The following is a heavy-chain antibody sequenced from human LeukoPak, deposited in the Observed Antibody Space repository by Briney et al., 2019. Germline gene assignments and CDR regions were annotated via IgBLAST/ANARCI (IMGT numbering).Heavy chain of an antibody. V-gene: IGHV3-30-3*01. D-gene: IGHD2-15*01. CDR2: ILHDGSNK. J-gene: IGHJ4*02. Sequence: PGGSLRLSCAASGFTFSSYAMHWVRQAPGKGLEWVAVILHDGSNKYYADSVKGRFTISRDNSKNTLYVQMNSLRVEDTAVYYCARVDCSGGSCYLRPFDYWGQGTLVTVSS. CDR3: ARVDCSGGSCYLRPFDY. CDR1: GFTFSSYA.